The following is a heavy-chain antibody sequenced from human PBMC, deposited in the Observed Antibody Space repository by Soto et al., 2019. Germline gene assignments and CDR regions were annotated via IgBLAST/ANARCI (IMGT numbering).Heavy chain of an antibody. V-gene: IGHV3-7*05. J-gene: IGHJ5*02. CDR3: ARDFVGYCSSTSCYGTAAAGYNWFDP. CDR1: GFTFSSYW. D-gene: IGHD2-2*01. CDR2: IKQDGSEK. Sequence: PGGSLRLSCAASGFTFSSYWMSWVRQAPGKGLEWVANIKQDGSEKYYVDSVKGRFTISRDNAKNSLYLQMNSLRAEDTAVYYCARDFVGYCSSTSCYGTAAAGYNWFDPWGQGTLVTVSS.